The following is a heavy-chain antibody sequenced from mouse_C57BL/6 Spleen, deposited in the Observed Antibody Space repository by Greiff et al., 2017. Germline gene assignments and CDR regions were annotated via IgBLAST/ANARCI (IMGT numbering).Heavy chain of an antibody. CDR1: GYTFTSYW. D-gene: IGHD4-1*01. CDR2: IDPSDSYT. V-gene: IGHV1-50*01. CDR3: ARLGTLTGSFAY. J-gene: IGHJ3*01. Sequence: QVQLQQPGAELVKPGASVKMSCKASGYTFTSYWMQWVKQRPGQGLEWIGEIDPSDSYTNYNQKFKGKATLTVDTSSSTAYMQLSSLTSEDSAVYYCARLGTLTGSFAYWGQGTLVTVSA.